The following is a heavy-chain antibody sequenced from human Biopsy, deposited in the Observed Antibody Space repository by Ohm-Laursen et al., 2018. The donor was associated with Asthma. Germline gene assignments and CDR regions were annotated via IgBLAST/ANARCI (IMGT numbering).Heavy chain of an antibody. J-gene: IGHJ4*02. D-gene: IGHD3-22*01. V-gene: IGHV3-53*01. CDR3: ARGDSSNWSHYYFDY. CDR1: GFAVSRDH. CDR2: IYSGGTS. Sequence: LRLSCSASGFAVSRDHMFWVRQAPGPGLEWVSVIYSGGTSHTADSVRGRFTISRDYSKNTLYLQMHSLRAEDTAVYYCARGDSSNWSHYYFDYWGQGTLVTVSS.